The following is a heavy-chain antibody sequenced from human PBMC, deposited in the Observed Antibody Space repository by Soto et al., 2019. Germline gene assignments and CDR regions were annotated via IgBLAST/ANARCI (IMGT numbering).Heavy chain of an antibody. V-gene: IGHV4-59*01. D-gene: IGHD6-13*01. Sequence: SETLSLTCTVPGGSISSYYWSWIRQPPGKGLEWIGYIYYSGSTNYNPSLKSRVTISVDTSKNQFSLKLSSVTAADTAVYYCARGGNNWFDPWGQGTMMTVYS. CDR1: GGSISSYY. CDR2: IYYSGST. CDR3: ARGGNNWFDP. J-gene: IGHJ5*02.